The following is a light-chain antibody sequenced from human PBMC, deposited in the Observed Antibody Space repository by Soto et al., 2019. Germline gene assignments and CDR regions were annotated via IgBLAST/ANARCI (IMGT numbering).Light chain of an antibody. V-gene: IGKV3-20*01. CDR3: QQYGSSPGT. J-gene: IGKJ1*01. Sequence: EIVLTQSPGTLSLSPGERATLSCRASQSVSSSYLAWYQQKPGQAPRLLIYGASSKATGIPARFSGSGSGTDFTLTISRLEPEEFAVYYWQQYGSSPGTFGQGTKVEIK. CDR1: QSVSSSY. CDR2: GAS.